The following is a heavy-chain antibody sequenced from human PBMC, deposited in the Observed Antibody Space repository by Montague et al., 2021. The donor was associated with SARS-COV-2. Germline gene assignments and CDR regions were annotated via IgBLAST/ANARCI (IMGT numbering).Heavy chain of an antibody. V-gene: IGHV4-59*01. CDR3: ARGCLSYFGAGCHCYGMDV. CDR2: ISDSGST. CDR1: GTSITSYY. J-gene: IGHJ6*02. D-gene: IGHD3-10*01. Sequence: SETLSLTCSVSGTSITSYYWNWIRQPPGKGLEWIGYISDSGSTNYSPSXXSRVTMSVDTSKNQKSLNLTSVTAADTAVYYCARGCLSYFGAGCHCYGMDVWGQGTTVTVSS.